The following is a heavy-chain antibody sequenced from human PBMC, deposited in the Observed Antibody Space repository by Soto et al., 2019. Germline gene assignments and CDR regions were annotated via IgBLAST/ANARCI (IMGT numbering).Heavy chain of an antibody. V-gene: IGHV1-69*13. CDR1: GGTFSSYA. D-gene: IGHD3-3*01. CDR3: ARDIPPVRRPIRFLDWLGGV. CDR2: IIPIFGTA. Sequence: GASVKVSCKASGGTFSSYAISWVRQAPGQGLEWMGGIIPIFGTANYAQKFQGRVTITADESTSTAYMELSSLRSEDTAVYYCARDIPPVRRPIRFLDWLGGVWGQGTLVTVSS. J-gene: IGHJ4*02.